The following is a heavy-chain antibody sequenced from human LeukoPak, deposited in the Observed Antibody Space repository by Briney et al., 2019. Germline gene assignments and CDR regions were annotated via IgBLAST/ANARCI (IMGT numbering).Heavy chain of an antibody. CDR2: ISYDKTKE. CDR1: GFTFSFYG. D-gene: IGHD5-24*01. Sequence: GGSLRLSCAVSGFTFSFYGMHWVRQAPGKGLEWVAIISYDKTKEYYADSVKGRFTISRDNSKNTLYLQMNSLRAEDTAVYYCARDRFRRDGYNYGRDGAFDIWGQGTMVTVSS. J-gene: IGHJ3*02. CDR3: ARDRFRRDGYNYGRDGAFDI. V-gene: IGHV3-30*03.